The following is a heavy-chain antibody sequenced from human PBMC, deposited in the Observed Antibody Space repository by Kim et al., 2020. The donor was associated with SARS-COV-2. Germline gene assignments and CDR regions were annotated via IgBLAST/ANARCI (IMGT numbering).Heavy chain of an antibody. Sequence: GGSLRLSCAASGFTFSRHGMHWVRQAPGKGLELVAVIWYDGSNEYYADSVEGRFTISRDNSKNTLYLQMNSLRAEDTAVYYCARDITSRYLDYWGQGTLVIVSS. D-gene: IGHD6-6*01. CDR3: ARDITSRYLDY. J-gene: IGHJ4*02. CDR1: GFTFSRHG. CDR2: IWYDGSNE. V-gene: IGHV3-33*01.